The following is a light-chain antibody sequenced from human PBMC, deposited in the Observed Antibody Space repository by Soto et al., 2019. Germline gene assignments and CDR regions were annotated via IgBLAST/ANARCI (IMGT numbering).Light chain of an antibody. V-gene: IGLV1-47*02. CDR3: GAWDSSLNGYV. CDR2: SNN. Sequence: QSALTQPPSASGTPGQRVFISCSGSSSNIGGTNYAYWYQQLPGAAPKLLMHSNNLRPSGVPERISGSKSGTSASLAISGLRSEDEAVYFCGAWDSSLNGYVFGTGTKVTVL. J-gene: IGLJ1*01. CDR1: SSNIGGTNY.